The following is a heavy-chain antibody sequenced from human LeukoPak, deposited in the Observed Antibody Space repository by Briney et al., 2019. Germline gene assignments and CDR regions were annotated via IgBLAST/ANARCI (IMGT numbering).Heavy chain of an antibody. D-gene: IGHD3-10*01. CDR2: ISGSGGST. CDR1: GFTFSSYG. V-gene: IGHV3-23*01. CDR3: AKDLAMVRGVPDY. Sequence: GGSLRLSCAASGFTFSSYGMSWVRQAPGKGLEWVSAISGSGGSTYYADSVKGRFTISRDNSKNTLYLQMNSLRAEDTAVYYCAKDLAMVRGVPDYWGQGTLVTVSS. J-gene: IGHJ4*02.